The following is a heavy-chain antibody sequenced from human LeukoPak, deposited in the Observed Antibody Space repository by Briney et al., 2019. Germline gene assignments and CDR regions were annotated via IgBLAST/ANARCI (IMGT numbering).Heavy chain of an antibody. Sequence: PSETLSLTCTVSGGSISSYYWSWIRQPPGKGLEGSGYIYYSGSTNYNPSLKSRVTISVDTSKNQFSLKLSSLPAPDPAVYYCAKVLREFDYWGQGTLVTVSS. J-gene: IGHJ4*02. CDR3: AKVLREFDY. CDR2: IYYSGST. D-gene: IGHD2-15*01. CDR1: GGSISSYY. V-gene: IGHV4-59*13.